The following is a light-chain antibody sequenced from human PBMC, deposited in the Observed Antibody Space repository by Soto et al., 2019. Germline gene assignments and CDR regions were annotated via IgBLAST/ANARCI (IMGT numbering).Light chain of an antibody. Sequence: QSALTQPASVSGSPGQSITISCTGTGSDVGGYKYVSWYQQLPGKAPKLMIYDVSYRPSGVSDRFSVSKSGNTASLIISGLRAENGAVYSGGSFAGGSLFVFGTGTKVTVL. CDR1: GSDVGGYKY. V-gene: IGLV2-14*01. CDR2: DVS. J-gene: IGLJ1*01. CDR3: GSFAGGSLFV.